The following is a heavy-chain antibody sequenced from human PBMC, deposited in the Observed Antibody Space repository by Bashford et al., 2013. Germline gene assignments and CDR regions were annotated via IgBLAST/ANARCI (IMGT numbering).Heavy chain of an antibody. CDR3: ARGKGYCSGGNCYYYYGMDV. D-gene: IGHD2-15*01. CDR2: IYPGDSDT. Sequence: WVRQMPGKGLEWMGIIYPGDSDTRYSPSFQGQVTISADKSISTAYLQWSSLKASDTAMYYCARGKGYCSGGNCYYYYGMDVWGQGTTVTVSS. V-gene: IGHV5-51*01. J-gene: IGHJ6*02.